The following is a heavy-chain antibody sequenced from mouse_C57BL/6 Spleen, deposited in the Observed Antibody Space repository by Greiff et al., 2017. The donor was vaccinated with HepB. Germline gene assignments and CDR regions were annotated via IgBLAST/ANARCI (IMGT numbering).Heavy chain of an antibody. CDR1: GYAFSSSW. J-gene: IGHJ4*01. Sequence: VQLQQSGPELVKPGASVKISCKASGYAFSSSWMNWVKQRPGKGLEWIGRIYPGDGDTNYNGKFKGKATLTADKSSSTAYMQLSSLTSEDSAVYFCVLYYDYPYAMDYWGQGTSVTVSS. D-gene: IGHD2-4*01. CDR2: IYPGDGDT. CDR3: VLYYDYPYAMDY. V-gene: IGHV1-82*01.